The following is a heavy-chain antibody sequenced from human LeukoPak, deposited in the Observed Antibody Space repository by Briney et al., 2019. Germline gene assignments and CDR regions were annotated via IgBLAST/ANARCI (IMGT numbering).Heavy chain of an antibody. D-gene: IGHD5-12*01. CDR3: AKMAIVGNWFDP. CDR2: ITDSGGST. J-gene: IGHJ5*02. CDR1: GFTFTTYA. Sequence: GGSLRLSCAASGFTFTTYAMSWVRQAPGKGLEWVSGITDSGGSTFYAGAVKGRFTISRDNSKNTLYLQMNSLRAEDTAVYYCAKMAIVGNWFDPWGQGTLVTVSS. V-gene: IGHV3-23*01.